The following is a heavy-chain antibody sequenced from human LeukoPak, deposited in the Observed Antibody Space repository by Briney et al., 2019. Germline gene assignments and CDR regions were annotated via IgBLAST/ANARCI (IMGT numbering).Heavy chain of an antibody. D-gene: IGHD3-9*01. CDR2: IYYSGST. CDR3: ARDPGGLTGYLNAFDI. V-gene: IGHV4-39*07. J-gene: IGHJ3*02. CDR1: GGSISSTSYY. Sequence: PSETLSLTCTVSGGSISSTSYYWGWIRQPPGKGLEWIGSIYYSGSTYYNPSLKSRVTISVDTSKNQFSLKLSSVTAADTAVYYCARDPGGLTGYLNAFDIWGQGTMVTVSS.